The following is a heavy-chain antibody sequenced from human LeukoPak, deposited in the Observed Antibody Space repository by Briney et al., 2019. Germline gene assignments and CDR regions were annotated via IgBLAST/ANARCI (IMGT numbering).Heavy chain of an antibody. J-gene: IGHJ2*01. V-gene: IGHV3-74*01. Sequence: GGSLRLSCAASGFTFSNFWMFWVRQPPGKGLEWVSRISNDGTNTNYADSVKGRFTISRDNAKLYLQMNSLRVEDTAVYYCAGGQGWHFDLWGLGTLITVSS. CDR1: GFTFSNFW. CDR2: ISNDGTNT. D-gene: IGHD2-15*01. CDR3: AGGQGWHFDL.